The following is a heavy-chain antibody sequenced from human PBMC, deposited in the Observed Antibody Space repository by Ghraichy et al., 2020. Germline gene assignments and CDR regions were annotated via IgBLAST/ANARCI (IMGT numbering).Heavy chain of an antibody. CDR3: ARGLGGYCSSTSCYAWFDP. CDR1: GYTFTSYD. CDR2: MNPNSGNT. V-gene: IGHV1-8*02. J-gene: IGHJ5*02. Sequence: ASVKVSCKASGYTFTSYDINWVRQATGQGLEWMGWMNPNSGNTGYAQKFQGRVTMTRNTSISTAYMELSSLRSEDTAVYYCARGLGGYCSSTSCYAWFDPWGQGTLVTVSS. D-gene: IGHD2-2*01.